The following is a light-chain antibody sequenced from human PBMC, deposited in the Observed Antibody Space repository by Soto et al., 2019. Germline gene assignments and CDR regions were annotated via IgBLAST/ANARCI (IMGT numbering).Light chain of an antibody. J-gene: IGKJ1*01. CDR3: QQYSTYSRT. CDR2: KAS. V-gene: IGKV1-5*03. CDR1: QSISTY. Sequence: DIQMTQSPSTLSVSVGDRVAITCRASQSISTYLAWYQQKPGKAPKLLIYKASSLESGVPSRFSGSGSGTEFTLTISSLQPDDFATYYCQQYSTYSRTFGQGTKVDIK.